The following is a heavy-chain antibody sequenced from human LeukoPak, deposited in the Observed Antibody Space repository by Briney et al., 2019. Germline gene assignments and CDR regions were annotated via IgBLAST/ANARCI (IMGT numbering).Heavy chain of an antibody. J-gene: IGHJ4*02. CDR1: GASISSWY. D-gene: IGHD6-19*01. CDR2: IYGSGNT. V-gene: IGHV4-59*01. Sequence: PSETLSLTCTVSGASISSWYWSWIRQPPGKGLEWIGYIYGSGNTNYNPSLKSRVTMSIDTSKNQFSLMLTSVTAADTATYYCARETSLAGFASGLGFNYWGQGILVTVSS. CDR3: ARETSLAGFASGLGFNY.